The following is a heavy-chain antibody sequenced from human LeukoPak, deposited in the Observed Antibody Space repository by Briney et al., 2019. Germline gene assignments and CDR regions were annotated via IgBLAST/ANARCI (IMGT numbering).Heavy chain of an antibody. J-gene: IGHJ4*02. CDR2: IKLDGSEK. Sequence: GGSLRLSCVASGFTFGKYWMSWVRQAPGKGLEWVANIKLDGSEKNYVDSVKGRFTISRDNTKNSLYLQMNSLRVEDTAVYYCASSAVAGTDILYYFDYWGQGTLVTVSS. D-gene: IGHD6-19*01. CDR3: ASSAVAGTDILYYFDY. CDR1: GFTFGKYW. V-gene: IGHV3-7*01.